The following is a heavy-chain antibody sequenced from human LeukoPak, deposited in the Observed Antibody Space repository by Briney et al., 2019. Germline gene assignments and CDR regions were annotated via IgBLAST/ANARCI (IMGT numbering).Heavy chain of an antibody. CDR1: GFTVSSNY. Sequence: TGGSLRLSCAASGFTVSSNYMSWVRQAPGKGLEWVGRIKSETDGGTTDYAGPVKGRFTISRDDSQNTVYLQLNSLKTEDTAVYYCNRYKTGTTNWGQGTLVTVSS. CDR3: NRYKTGTTN. J-gene: IGHJ4*02. CDR2: IKSETDGGTT. V-gene: IGHV3-15*01. D-gene: IGHD1/OR15-1a*01.